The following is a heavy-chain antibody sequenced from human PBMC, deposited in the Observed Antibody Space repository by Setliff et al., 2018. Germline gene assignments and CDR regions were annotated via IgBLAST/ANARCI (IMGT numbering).Heavy chain of an antibody. CDR2: FDPEDGET. D-gene: IGHD3-22*01. CDR3: AAGSGYYFIPVY. Sequence: GSVKVSCKVSGYTLTELSMHWVRQAPGKGLEWMGGFDPEDGETIYAQKFQGRVTMTEDTSTDTAYMELSSLRSEDTAVYYCAAGSGYYFIPVYWGQGTLVTVSS. CDR1: GYTLTELS. V-gene: IGHV1-24*01. J-gene: IGHJ4*02.